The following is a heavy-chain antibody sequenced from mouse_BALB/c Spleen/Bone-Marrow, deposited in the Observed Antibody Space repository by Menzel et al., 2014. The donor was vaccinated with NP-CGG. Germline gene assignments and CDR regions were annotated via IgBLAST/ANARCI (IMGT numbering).Heavy chain of an antibody. CDR3: ARGTGYYFDY. V-gene: IGHV3-8*02. Sequence: VQLKESGPSLVKPSQPLSLTCSVTGDSITNAYWNWIRKFPGNKIDYMGYISYSGNTYYNPSLKSRISITRDTSKNQFYLQLNSVTTEDTATYFCARGTGYYFDYWGQGTTLTVSS. D-gene: IGHD3-3*01. CDR1: GDSITNAY. J-gene: IGHJ2*01. CDR2: ISYSGNT.